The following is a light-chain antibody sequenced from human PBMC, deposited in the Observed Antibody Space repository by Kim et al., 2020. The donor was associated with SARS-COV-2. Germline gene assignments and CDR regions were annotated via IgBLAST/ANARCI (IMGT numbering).Light chain of an antibody. Sequence: PGKTGRITWGRNEDGSKSSHWVQRYPGQAPELVIYFDSDRRYGTPGRFAGSNAGNTGNPTIRRVGGGDEGDYYGQVWDSSSGRWVFGGGTQLTVL. J-gene: IGLJ3*02. CDR1: EDGSKS. V-gene: IGLV3-21*04. CDR2: FDS. CDR3: QVWDSSSGRWV.